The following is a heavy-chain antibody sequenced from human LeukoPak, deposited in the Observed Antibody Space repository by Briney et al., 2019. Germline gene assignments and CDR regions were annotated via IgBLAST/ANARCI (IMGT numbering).Heavy chain of an antibody. J-gene: IGHJ4*02. CDR3: AREELFYGSGSYQFDY. D-gene: IGHD3-10*01. CDR2: VIPILGIA. Sequence: ASVKVSCKASGGTFSSYAISWVRQAPGQGVEWMGRVIPILGIANYAQKFQGRVTITADKSTSTAYMELSSLRSEDTAVYYCAREELFYGSGSYQFDYWGQGTLVTVSS. CDR1: GGTFSSYA. V-gene: IGHV1-69*04.